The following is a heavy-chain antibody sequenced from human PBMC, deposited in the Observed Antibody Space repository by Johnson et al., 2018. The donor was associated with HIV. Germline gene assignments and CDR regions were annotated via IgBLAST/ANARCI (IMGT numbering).Heavy chain of an antibody. V-gene: IGHV3-64*01. CDR2: ISSNGGST. CDR1: GFTFSTYA. D-gene: IGHD6-19*01. J-gene: IGHJ3*02. CDR3: ARESPGLGVNGFDI. Sequence: VQLVESGGGLVQPGGSLRLSCAASGFTFSTYAMHWVRQAPGKGLEYVSAISSNGGSTYYANSVKGRFTISRDNAKNSLYLQMNSLSPEDTAVYFCARESPGLGVNGFDIWGQGTMVTVSS.